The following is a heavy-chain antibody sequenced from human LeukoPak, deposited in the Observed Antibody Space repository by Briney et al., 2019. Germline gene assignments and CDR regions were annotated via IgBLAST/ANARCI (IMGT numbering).Heavy chain of an antibody. J-gene: IGHJ4*02. CDR3: ATYDILTGFDI. V-gene: IGHV1-69*13. Sequence: SVKVSCKASGNTFSDYIFSWVRQAPGQGLEWMGGIIPMDGTSKNRQKFQDRVTVTADASTSTVYLGVSSLRSEDSAVYYCATYDILTGFDIWGQGTLVTVSS. CDR2: IIPMDGTS. D-gene: IGHD3-9*01. CDR1: GNTFSDYI.